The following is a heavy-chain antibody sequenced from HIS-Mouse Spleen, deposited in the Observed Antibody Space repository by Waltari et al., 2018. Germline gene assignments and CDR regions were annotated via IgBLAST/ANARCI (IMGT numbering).Heavy chain of an antibody. Sequence: QLQLQESGPGLVKPSETLSLTCLVPGRSIRSSCYYQGWIRQTPGKGLEWIGSIYYSGSTYYNPSLKSRVTISVDTSKNQFSLKLSSVTAADTAVYYCAREIPYSSSWYDWYFDLWGRGTLVTVSS. D-gene: IGHD6-13*01. CDR1: GRSIRSSCYY. V-gene: IGHV4-39*07. CDR3: AREIPYSSSWYDWYFDL. CDR2: IYYSGST. J-gene: IGHJ2*01.